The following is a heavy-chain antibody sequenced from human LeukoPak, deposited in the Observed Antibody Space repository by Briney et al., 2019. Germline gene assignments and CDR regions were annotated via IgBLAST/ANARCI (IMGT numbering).Heavy chain of an antibody. CDR2: INPNSGGT. Sequence: ASVKVSCKASGYTFTGYYMHWVRQAPGQGLEWMGWINPNSGGTNYAQKFQGRVTMTRDMSISTAYMELSRLRSDDTAVYYCARSITMVRGVIITRPFYGMDVWGQGTTVTVSS. CDR3: ARSITMVRGVIITRPFYGMDV. J-gene: IGHJ6*02. CDR1: GYTFTGYY. V-gene: IGHV1-2*02. D-gene: IGHD3-10*01.